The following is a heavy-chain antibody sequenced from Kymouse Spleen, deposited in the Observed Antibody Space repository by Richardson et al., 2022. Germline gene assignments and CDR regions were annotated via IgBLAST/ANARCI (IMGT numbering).Heavy chain of an antibody. CDR2: IRSKANSYAT. Sequence: EVQLVESGGGLVQPGGSLKLSCAASGFTFSGSAMHWVRQASGKGLEWVGRIRSKANSYATAYAASVKGRFTISRDDSKNTAYLQMNSLKTEDTAVYYCTRLVDIVATWGQGTLVTVSS. CDR3: TRLVDIVAT. CDR1: GFTFSGSA. J-gene: IGHJ5*02. D-gene: IGHD5-12*01. V-gene: IGHV3-73*02.